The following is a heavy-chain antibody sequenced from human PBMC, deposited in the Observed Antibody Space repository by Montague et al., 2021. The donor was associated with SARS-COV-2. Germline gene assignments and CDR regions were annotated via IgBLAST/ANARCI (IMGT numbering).Heavy chain of an antibody. D-gene: IGHD2-21*01. CDR1: GGSVSSGSYY. Sequence: SETLSLTCTVSGGSVSSGSYYWSWIRQPPGKGLEWIGYIYYSGSTNYNPSLKSRVTISVDTSKNQFSLKLSSVTAADTAVYYCARGGGYWDHAFDIWGQGKMVTVSS. J-gene: IGHJ3*02. CDR2: IYYSGST. CDR3: ARGGGYWDHAFDI. V-gene: IGHV4-61*01.